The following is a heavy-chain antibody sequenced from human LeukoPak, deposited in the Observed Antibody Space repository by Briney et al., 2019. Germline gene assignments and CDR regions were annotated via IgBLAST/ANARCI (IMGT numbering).Heavy chain of an antibody. J-gene: IGHJ4*02. CDR3: SRDLYGDYYFDY. D-gene: IGHD4-17*01. CDR1: GFTFDDYG. Sequence: WTGGSLRLSCAASGFTFDDYGMSWVRQAPVKGLEWVSGINWYGGSTGYADSVKGRFTISRVNAKNSLYLQMNSLRAEDTALYYCSRDLYGDYYFDYWGQGTLVTVSS. V-gene: IGHV3-20*04. CDR2: INWYGGST.